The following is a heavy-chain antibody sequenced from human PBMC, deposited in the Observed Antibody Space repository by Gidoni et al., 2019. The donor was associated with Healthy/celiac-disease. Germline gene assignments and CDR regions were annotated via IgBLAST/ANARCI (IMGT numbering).Heavy chain of an antibody. CDR1: GFTFSSYG. CDR3: AREPPTVKQQLVPLGPDY. D-gene: IGHD6-13*01. V-gene: IGHV3-33*01. Sequence: QVQLVESGGGVVQPGRSLRLSCAASGFTFSSYGMHWVRQAPGKGLEWVAVIWYDGSNKYYADSVKGRFTITRDNSKNTLYLQMNSLRAEDTAVYYCAREPPTVKQQLVPLGPDYWGQGTLVTVSS. J-gene: IGHJ4*02. CDR2: IWYDGSNK.